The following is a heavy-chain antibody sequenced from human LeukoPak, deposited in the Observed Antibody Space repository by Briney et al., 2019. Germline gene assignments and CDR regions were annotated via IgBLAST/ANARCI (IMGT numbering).Heavy chain of an antibody. Sequence: SQTLPLTCTVSGGSISSGGYYWSWIRQHPGKGLEWIGYIYYSGSTYYNPSLKSRVTISVDTSKNQFSLKLSSVTAADTAVYYCARDLYSGYALWGQGTLVTVSS. J-gene: IGHJ4*02. CDR3: ARDLYSGYAL. V-gene: IGHV4-31*03. CDR1: GGSISSGGYY. D-gene: IGHD5-12*01. CDR2: IYYSGST.